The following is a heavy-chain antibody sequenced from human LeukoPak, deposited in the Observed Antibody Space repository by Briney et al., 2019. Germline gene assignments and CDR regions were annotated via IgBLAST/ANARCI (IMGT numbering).Heavy chain of an antibody. D-gene: IGHD2-15*01. Sequence: ASVKVSCKASGYTFTGYYMHWVRQAPGQGIEWMGWINPNSGGTNYAQKFQGRVTMTRDTSISTAYMELSRLRSDDTAVYYCARVSLPPIYMDVWGKGTTVTVSS. CDR2: INPNSGGT. CDR3: ARVSLPPIYMDV. J-gene: IGHJ6*03. V-gene: IGHV1-2*02. CDR1: GYTFTGYY.